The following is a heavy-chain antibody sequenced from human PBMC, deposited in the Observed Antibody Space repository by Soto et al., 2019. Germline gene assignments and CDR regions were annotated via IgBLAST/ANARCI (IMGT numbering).Heavy chain of an antibody. D-gene: IGHD6-13*01. Sequence: QVQLVQSGAELKKPGASVKISCKASGYTFSDYIITWLRQAPGQGLEWMGWFSDYNGNTNYAQKFLGRVSMTTDTSTSTAYLELKSLTSDDTAVYYWARDSLTYSSPFDYWGQGTLITVSS. CDR1: GYTFSDYI. CDR3: ARDSLTYSSPFDY. V-gene: IGHV1-18*01. CDR2: FSDYNGNT. J-gene: IGHJ4*01.